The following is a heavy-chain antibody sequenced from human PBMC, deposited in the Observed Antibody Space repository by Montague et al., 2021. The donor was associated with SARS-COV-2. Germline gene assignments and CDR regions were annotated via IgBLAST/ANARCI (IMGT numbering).Heavy chain of an antibody. CDR1: GGSISRYS. D-gene: IGHD6-13*01. CDR2: IYNSGST. V-gene: IGHV4-59*01. Sequence: SETLSLTCTVSGGSISRYSWTWIRQPPGKGLEWIGYIYNSGSTNYNLSLKSRVTISVDTSKNQFSLKLSSVAAADTAVYYCARVGRGSSWYEFAFDIWGQGTTVTVSS. J-gene: IGHJ3*02. CDR3: ARVGRGSSWYEFAFDI.